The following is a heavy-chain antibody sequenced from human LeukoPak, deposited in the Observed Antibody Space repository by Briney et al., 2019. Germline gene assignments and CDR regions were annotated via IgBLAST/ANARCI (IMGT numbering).Heavy chain of an antibody. CDR2: INPSGGST. Sequence: ASVKVSCKASGYTFTNYYIHWVRQAPGQGLEWMGIINPSGGSTNFAQKFQGRVTMTTDTSTITVYMELSSLRSDDTAVYYCARDHVADYPDGGVTGAIDYWGQGTLVTVSS. CDR3: ARDHVADYPDGGVTGAIDY. V-gene: IGHV1-46*01. D-gene: IGHD3-16*01. J-gene: IGHJ4*02. CDR1: GYTFTNYY.